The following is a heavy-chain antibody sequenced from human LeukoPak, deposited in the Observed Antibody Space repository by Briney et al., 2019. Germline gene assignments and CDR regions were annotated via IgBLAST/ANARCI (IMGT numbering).Heavy chain of an antibody. V-gene: IGHV3-30*02. CDR3: TKGLGTYYDPFEH. CDR1: GFIFRNYG. Sequence: PGGSLRLSRAGSGFIFRNYGMHWVRRAPGKGLEWVAFIRFDESDKYYADSVRGRFTISRDNSKNTLYLQMNSLRVEDTAVYFCTKGLGTYYDPFEHWGQGTLVTVSS. J-gene: IGHJ4*02. D-gene: IGHD1-26*01. CDR2: IRFDESDK.